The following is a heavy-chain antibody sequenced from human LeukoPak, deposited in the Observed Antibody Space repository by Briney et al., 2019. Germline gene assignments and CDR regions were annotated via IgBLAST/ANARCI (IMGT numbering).Heavy chain of an antibody. J-gene: IGHJ4*02. CDR3: ARGRGVVVPAPTHHNDY. CDR1: GGSFSGYY. Sequence: SETLSLTCAVYGGSFSGYYSSWIRQPPGKGLEWIGEINHSGSTNYNPSLKSRVTISVDTSKNQFSLKLSSVTAADTAVYYCARGRGVVVPAPTHHNDYWGQGTLVTVSS. D-gene: IGHD2-2*01. V-gene: IGHV4-34*01. CDR2: INHSGST.